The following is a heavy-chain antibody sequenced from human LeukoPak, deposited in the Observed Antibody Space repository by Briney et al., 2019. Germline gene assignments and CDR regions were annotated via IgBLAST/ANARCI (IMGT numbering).Heavy chain of an antibody. J-gene: IGHJ3*02. V-gene: IGHV3-48*03. CDR2: SSSGSTI. Sequence: SSSGSTIYYADSVKGRFTISRDNAKNSLYLQMNSLRAEDTAVYYCARDEAHCSSTSCHVDAFDIWGQGTMVTVSS. CDR3: ARDEAHCSSTSCHVDAFDI. D-gene: IGHD2-2*01.